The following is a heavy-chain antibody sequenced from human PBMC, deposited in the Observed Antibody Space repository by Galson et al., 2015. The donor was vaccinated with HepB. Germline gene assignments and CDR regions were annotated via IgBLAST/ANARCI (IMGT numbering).Heavy chain of an antibody. CDR3: ARTDPYSSTWYRVFDY. D-gene: IGHD6-13*01. CDR1: GFTFSSCW. Sequence: SVRLSCAAPGFTFSSCWMHWVRQAPGEGLVWVSRMNRDGSSSSYADSVKGRFTISRDNAKNTLYLQMNTLRAEDTAVYYWARTDPYSSTWYRVFDYWGRGTLVTVSS. CDR2: MNRDGSSS. J-gene: IGHJ4*02. V-gene: IGHV3-74*01.